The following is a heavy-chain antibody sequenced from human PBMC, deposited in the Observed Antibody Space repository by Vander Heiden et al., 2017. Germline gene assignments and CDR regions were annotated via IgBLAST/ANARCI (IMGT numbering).Heavy chain of an antibody. Sequence: EVQLLESGGGLVQPGGSLRLSCAASGFTFSSYAMSWVRQSPGKGLEWVSAISGSGGSTYYADSVKGRFTISRDNSKNTLYLQMNSLRAEDTAVYYCAKVGYSYGYGFDYWGQGTLVTVSS. CDR2: ISGSGGST. D-gene: IGHD5-18*01. CDR1: GFTFSSYA. V-gene: IGHV3-23*01. J-gene: IGHJ4*02. CDR3: AKVGYSYGYGFDY.